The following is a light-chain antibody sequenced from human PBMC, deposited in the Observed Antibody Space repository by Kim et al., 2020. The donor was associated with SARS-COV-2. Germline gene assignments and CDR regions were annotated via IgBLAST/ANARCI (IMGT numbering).Light chain of an antibody. CDR3: KQYETYWA. V-gene: IGKV1-5*03. Sequence: DIQMTQSPSTLSAFVGDRVTITCRASQSIDGWLAWYQQKPGKAPRLLIYQASKLASGVPSRFSGSGAGTDFTLTVSNLQPDDSAGYYCKQYETYWAFGPGTKVDIK. J-gene: IGKJ3*01. CDR1: QSIDGW. CDR2: QAS.